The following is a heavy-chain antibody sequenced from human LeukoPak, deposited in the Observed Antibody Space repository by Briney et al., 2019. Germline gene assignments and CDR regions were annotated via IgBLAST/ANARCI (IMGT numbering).Heavy chain of an antibody. J-gene: IGHJ4*02. CDR2: IYHSGST. CDR3: ARFIAAPYYFDY. Sequence: SETLSLTCTVSGGSISSYYWSWIRQPPGKGLEWIGYIYHSGSTYYNPSLKSRVTISVDTSKNQFSLKLSSVTAADTAVYYCARFIAAPYYFDYWGQGTLVTVSS. CDR1: GGSISSYY. D-gene: IGHD6-13*01. V-gene: IGHV4-59*01.